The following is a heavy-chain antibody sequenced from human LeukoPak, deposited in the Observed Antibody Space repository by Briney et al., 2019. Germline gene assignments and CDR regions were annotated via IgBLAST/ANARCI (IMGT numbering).Heavy chain of an antibody. CDR2: IGGSDGGT. D-gene: IGHD2-15*01. CDR3: AKGSLSYCSGRCYYFDY. Sequence: RSLRPSSAPSLFTLTTYAMTSVPQAPGPGLECVSGIGGSDGGTYNAGSVKGRFTISRDNSTSTLYLQMNGLRAEDAAVYYCAKGSLSYCSGRCYYFDYWGQGTLVTVSS. V-gene: IGHV3-23*01. J-gene: IGHJ4*02. CDR1: LFTLTTYA.